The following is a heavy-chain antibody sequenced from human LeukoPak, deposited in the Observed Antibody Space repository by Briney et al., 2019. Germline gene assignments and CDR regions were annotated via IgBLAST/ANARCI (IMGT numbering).Heavy chain of an antibody. J-gene: IGHJ4*02. D-gene: IGHD3-22*01. CDR1: GYTFTGYY. CDR3: ARDRSTMIVVATYYFDY. Sequence: ASVKVSCKASGYTFTGYYMHWVRQAPGQGLEWVGWINPNSGGTNYAQKFQGRVTMTRDTSISTAYMELSRLRSDDTAVYYCARDRSTMIVVATYYFDYWGQGTLVTVSS. V-gene: IGHV1-2*02. CDR2: INPNSGGT.